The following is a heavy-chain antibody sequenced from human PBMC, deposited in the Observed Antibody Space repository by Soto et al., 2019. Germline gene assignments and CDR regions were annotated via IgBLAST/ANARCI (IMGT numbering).Heavy chain of an antibody. J-gene: IGHJ5*02. Sequence: PGGSLRLSCSASGFTFSSYSMNWVRQAPGKGLEWVSYISSSRRTISYADSVKGRFTISRDNAKNSLYLQMNSLRAEDTAVYYCARDCVDSSATCNGNQWFDTWGQETLVTVSS. V-gene: IGHV3-48*01. D-gene: IGHD3-22*01. CDR3: ARDCVDSSATCNGNQWFDT. CDR1: GFTFSSYS. CDR2: ISSSRRTI.